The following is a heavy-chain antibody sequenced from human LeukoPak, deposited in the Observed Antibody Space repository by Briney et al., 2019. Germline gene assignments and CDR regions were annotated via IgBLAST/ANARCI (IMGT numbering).Heavy chain of an antibody. CDR1: GFIFEDYG. CDR3: ARTRRFTMIVVVGDVFDI. J-gene: IGHJ3*02. V-gene: IGHV3-20*04. Sequence: GGSLRLSCVVSGFIFEDYGMSWVRQVPGKGLEWVSGLNWNGISTGYRHSVKGRFTISRDNAKSSLYLQMNSLRAEDTAVYYCARTRRFTMIVVVGDVFDIWGQGTLVTVSS. CDR2: LNWNGIST. D-gene: IGHD3-22*01.